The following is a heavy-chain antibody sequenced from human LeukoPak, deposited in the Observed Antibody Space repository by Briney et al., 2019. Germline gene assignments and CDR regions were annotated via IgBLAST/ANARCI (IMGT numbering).Heavy chain of an antibody. CDR2: ISSSGSTI. Sequence: GGSLRLSCTVSGFTVSSNSMSWIRQAPGKGLEWVSYISSSGSTIYYADSVKGRFTISRDNAKNSLYLQMNSLRAEDTAVYYCARGQRLLWFGELLYPHAFDIWGQGTMVTVSS. D-gene: IGHD3-10*01. V-gene: IGHV3-11*04. CDR1: GFTVSSNS. J-gene: IGHJ3*02. CDR3: ARGQRLLWFGELLYPHAFDI.